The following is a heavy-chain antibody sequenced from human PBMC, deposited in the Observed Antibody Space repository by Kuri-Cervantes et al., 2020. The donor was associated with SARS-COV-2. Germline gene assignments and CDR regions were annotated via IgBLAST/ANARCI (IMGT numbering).Heavy chain of an antibody. D-gene: IGHD6-19*01. CDR1: GGSISSYY. V-gene: IGHV4-59*05. J-gene: IGHJ6*02. CDR2: IYYSGST. CDR3: ASEAVAGSLYYYYGMDV. Sequence: GSLRLSCTVSGGSISSYYWSWIRQPPGKGLEWIGSIYYSGSTYYNPSLKSRVTISVDTSKNQFSLKLSSVTAADTAVYYCASEAVAGSLYYYYGMDVWGQGTTVTVSS.